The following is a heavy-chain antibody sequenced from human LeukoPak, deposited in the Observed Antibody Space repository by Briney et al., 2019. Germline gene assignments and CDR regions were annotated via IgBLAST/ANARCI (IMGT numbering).Heavy chain of an antibody. J-gene: IGHJ6*02. CDR1: GFTFDDYA. Sequence: GRSLRLSCAASGFTFDDYAMHWVRQAPGKGLEWVSGISWNSGSIDYADSVKGRFTISRDNAKNSLYLQMNSLRAEDTALYYCSGSLAKAGHGMDVWGQGTTVTVSS. V-gene: IGHV3-9*01. CDR3: SGSLAKAGHGMDV. CDR2: ISWNSGSI. D-gene: IGHD3-10*01.